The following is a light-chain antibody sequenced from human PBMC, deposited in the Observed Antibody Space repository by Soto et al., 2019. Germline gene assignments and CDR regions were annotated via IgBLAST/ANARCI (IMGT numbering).Light chain of an antibody. Sequence: DIQMTQSPSTLSASVGDRVTITCRASQSVGSWLAWHQQKPGRAPKVLVYKASSLQSGVPSRFSASGSGTAFTLTISSLQPDDAAIYFCQQYARYPWTFGQGTRVEIK. V-gene: IGKV1-5*03. CDR2: KAS. CDR3: QQYARYPWT. J-gene: IGKJ1*01. CDR1: QSVGSW.